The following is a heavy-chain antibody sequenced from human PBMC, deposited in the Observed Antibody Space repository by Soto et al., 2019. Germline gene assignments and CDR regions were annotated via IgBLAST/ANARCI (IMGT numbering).Heavy chain of an antibody. D-gene: IGHD3-22*01. V-gene: IGHV3-30*18. CDR3: GKVSTYYYDSTFDY. CDR2: ISYDGNYK. CDR1: GFTFSSYG. J-gene: IGHJ4*02. Sequence: QVQLVESGGGVVQPGRSLRLSCAASGFTFSSYGMHWVRQAPGKGLEWVAIISYDGNYKYYADSVKGRFTISRDNSKNTLYPHTNSLRAEDTAVYYCGKVSTYYYDSTFDYWGQGTLVTVSS.